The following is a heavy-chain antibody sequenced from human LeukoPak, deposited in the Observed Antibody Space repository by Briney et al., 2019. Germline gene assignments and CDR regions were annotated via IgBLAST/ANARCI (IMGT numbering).Heavy chain of an antibody. CDR1: GGPISGYY. CDR2: ISYSGGT. D-gene: IGHD6-19*01. CDR3: ARESSGWYLDY. V-gene: IGHV4-59*01. Sequence: SETLPLTCTVSGGPISGYYWTWIRQPPGKGLEWIGYISYSGGTNYNPSLKSRVTISVDTSTNQFSLKLSSVTAADTAVYYCARESSGWYLDYWGQGTLVTVSS. J-gene: IGHJ4*02.